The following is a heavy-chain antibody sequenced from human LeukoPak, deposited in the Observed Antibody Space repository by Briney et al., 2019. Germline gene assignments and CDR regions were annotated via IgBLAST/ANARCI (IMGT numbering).Heavy chain of an antibody. V-gene: IGHV3-23*01. Sequence: GGSLRLSCAASGFTFNNNGMSWVRQSPGKGLEWVSAISGTGGTTYYADSVKGRFTISRDNSKSTVYVQMNSLRAEDTAVYYCVRETTSNYGAFDLWGQGTLVTVSS. CDR2: ISGTGGTT. CDR1: GFTFNNNG. CDR3: VRETTSNYGAFDL. J-gene: IGHJ3*01. D-gene: IGHD3-9*01.